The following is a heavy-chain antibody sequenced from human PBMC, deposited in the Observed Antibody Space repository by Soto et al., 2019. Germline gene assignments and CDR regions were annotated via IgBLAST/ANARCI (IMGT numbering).Heavy chain of an antibody. CDR1: GFTFSRVS. V-gene: IGHV3-21*01. Sequence: GGSLRLSCEASGFTFSRVSMNWVRRVPGKGLEWVASISSGSSDTWYADSVKGRFIISRDNAQNSLFLQMNTLRPEDTAMYYCARVGYWGPGTQVTVSS. CDR3: ARVGY. J-gene: IGHJ4*02. CDR2: ISSGSSDT.